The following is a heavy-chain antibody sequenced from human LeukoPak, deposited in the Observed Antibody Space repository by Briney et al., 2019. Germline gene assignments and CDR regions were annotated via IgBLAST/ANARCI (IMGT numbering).Heavy chain of an antibody. Sequence: GGSLRLSCAASGFTVSSNYMSWVRQAPGKGLEWVSVIYSGGSTYYAASVKGRFTISRDNSKTTLNLQMNSLRAEDTAVYYCARTYYGSGSYYWYAFDIWGQGTMVTVSS. V-gene: IGHV3-53*01. CDR1: GFTVSSNY. CDR3: ARTYYGSGSYYWYAFDI. CDR2: IYSGGST. J-gene: IGHJ3*02. D-gene: IGHD3-10*01.